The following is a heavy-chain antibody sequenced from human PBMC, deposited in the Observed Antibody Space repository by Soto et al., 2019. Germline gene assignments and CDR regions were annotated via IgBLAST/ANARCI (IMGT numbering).Heavy chain of an antibody. V-gene: IGHV4-34*01. J-gene: IGHJ6*02. CDR1: GGSFSGYY. CDR2: INHSGST. D-gene: IGHD2-2*02. Sequence: PSETLSLTCAVYGGSFSGYYWSWIRQPPGKGLEWIGEINHSGSTNYNPSLKSRVTISVDTSKNQFSLKLSSVTAADTAVYYCARGRYCSSTSCYTKYYYYYGMDVWGQGXTVTVYS. CDR3: ARGRYCSSTSCYTKYYYYYGMDV.